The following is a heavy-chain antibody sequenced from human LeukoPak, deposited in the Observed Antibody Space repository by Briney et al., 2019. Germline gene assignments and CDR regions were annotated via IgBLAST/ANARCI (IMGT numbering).Heavy chain of an antibody. CDR3: AREGGGDAFDI. CDR2: ISSSSSYI. Sequence: GGSLRLSCAASGFTFSSYSMNWVRQAPGKGLEWVSSISSSSSYIYYADSVKGRFTISRDNAKNSLYLQMNSLGAEDTAVYYCAREGGGDAFDIWGQGTMVTVSS. J-gene: IGHJ3*02. D-gene: IGHD2-15*01. CDR1: GFTFSSYS. V-gene: IGHV3-21*01.